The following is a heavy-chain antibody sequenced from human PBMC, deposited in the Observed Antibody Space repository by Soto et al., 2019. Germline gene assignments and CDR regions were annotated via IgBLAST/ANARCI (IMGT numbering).Heavy chain of an antibody. Sequence: QLQLQESGSGLVKPSQTLSLTCAVSGGSISSGGYSWSWIRQPPGKGLEWIGYIYHSGSTYYNPSLKSRVTISLDGSKKQFSLKLSSVTAAETAVYYCARGMTTVTTLDYWGQGTLVTVSS. V-gene: IGHV4-30-2*01. J-gene: IGHJ4*02. CDR1: GGSISSGGYS. D-gene: IGHD4-17*01. CDR2: IYHSGST. CDR3: ARGMTTVTTLDY.